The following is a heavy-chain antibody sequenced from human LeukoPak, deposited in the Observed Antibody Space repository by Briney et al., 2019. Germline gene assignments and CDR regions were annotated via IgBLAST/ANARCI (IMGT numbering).Heavy chain of an antibody. CDR1: GGTFSSYA. Sequence: GASVKVSXKASGGTFSSYAISWVRQAPGQGLEWMRGIIPIFGTANYAQKFQGRVTITADESTSTAYMELSSLRSEDTAVYYCASRLRADYYYMDVWGKGTTVTVSS. D-gene: IGHD4-17*01. V-gene: IGHV1-69*13. J-gene: IGHJ6*03. CDR2: IIPIFGTA. CDR3: ASRLRADYYYMDV.